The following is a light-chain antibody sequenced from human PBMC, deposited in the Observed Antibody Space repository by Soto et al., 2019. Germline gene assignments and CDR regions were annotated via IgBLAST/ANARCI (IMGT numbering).Light chain of an antibody. J-gene: IGKJ5*01. V-gene: IGKV3-11*01. CDR2: DAS. CDR3: QQRANWPPIT. Sequence: EIVLTQSPATLSLSPGERATVSCRASQSVSNYLGWYQQKPGQAPRLLIYDASNRATGIPARFSGSGSGTDFTLTISSLEPEDFAVYYCQQRANWPPITFGQGTRLEIK. CDR1: QSVSNY.